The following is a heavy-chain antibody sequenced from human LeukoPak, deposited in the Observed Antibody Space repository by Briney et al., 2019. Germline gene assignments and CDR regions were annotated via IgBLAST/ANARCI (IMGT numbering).Heavy chain of an antibody. J-gene: IGHJ4*02. D-gene: IGHD2-15*01. Sequence: ASVKVSCKASGYSFTSYEINWVRQATGQGLEWMGWMNPNSGNTGYAQKFQGRVTMTRNTSISTAYMELSSLRSEDTAVYFCAREGRVVVAAKAWRYYFDYWGQGTLVTVSS. CDR3: AREGRVVVAAKAWRYYFDY. CDR1: GYSFTSYE. V-gene: IGHV1-8*02. CDR2: MNPNSGNT.